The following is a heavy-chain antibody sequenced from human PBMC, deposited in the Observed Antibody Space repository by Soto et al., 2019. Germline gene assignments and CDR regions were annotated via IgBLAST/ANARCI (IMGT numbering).Heavy chain of an antibody. CDR3: AKGEALLWFGASDYFDY. D-gene: IGHD3-10*01. Sequence: EVQLLESGGGLVQPGGSLRLSCAASGFTFSSYAMSWVRQAPGKGLEWVSAISGSGGSTYYADSVKGRFTISRDNSKNTLYLQMNSLRAEDTAVYYCAKGEALLWFGASDYFDYWGQGTLVTVSS. CDR1: GFTFSSYA. J-gene: IGHJ4*02. CDR2: ISGSGGST. V-gene: IGHV3-23*01.